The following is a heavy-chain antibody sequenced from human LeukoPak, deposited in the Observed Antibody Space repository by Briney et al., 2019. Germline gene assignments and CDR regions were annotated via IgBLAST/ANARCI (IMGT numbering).Heavy chain of an antibody. D-gene: IGHD6-19*01. CDR1: GGSIYSHY. J-gene: IGHJ4*02. CDR2: IYYKGNT. CDR3: MRRDTGWNYSDY. V-gene: IGHV4-59*08. Sequence: KPSETLSLTCAVSGGSIYSHYWGWIRQPPGKGLEWIGDIYYKGNTNYNPSLKSRVTISLGTSKNHLSLTLTSVVAADTAIYYCMRRDTGWNYSDYWGQGTLVTVSS.